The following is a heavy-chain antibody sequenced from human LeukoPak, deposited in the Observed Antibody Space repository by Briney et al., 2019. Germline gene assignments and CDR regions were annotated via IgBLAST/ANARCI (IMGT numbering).Heavy chain of an antibody. V-gene: IGHV3-30*18. Sequence: GGSLRHSCAASGFTFSSYGMHWVRQAPGKGLEWVAVISYDGSNKYYADSVRGRFTISRDNSKNTLYLQMNSLRAEDTAVYYCAKAGDLDYWGQGTLVTVSS. CDR2: ISYDGSNK. CDR3: AKAGDLDY. J-gene: IGHJ4*02. D-gene: IGHD7-27*01. CDR1: GFTFSSYG.